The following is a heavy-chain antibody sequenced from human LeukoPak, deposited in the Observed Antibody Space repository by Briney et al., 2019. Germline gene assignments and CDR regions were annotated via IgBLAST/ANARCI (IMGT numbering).Heavy chain of an antibody. D-gene: IGHD6-13*01. V-gene: IGHV1-8*01. CDR2: MNPNSGNT. J-gene: IGHJ4*02. CDR1: GYTFTSYD. Sequence: ASVKVSCKASGYTFTSYDINWVRQATGQGLEWMGWMNPNSGNTGYAQKFQGRVTMTRNTSISTAYMELSSLRSEDTAVYYCARFSSIAAAFDYWGLGTLVTVSS. CDR3: ARFSSIAAAFDY.